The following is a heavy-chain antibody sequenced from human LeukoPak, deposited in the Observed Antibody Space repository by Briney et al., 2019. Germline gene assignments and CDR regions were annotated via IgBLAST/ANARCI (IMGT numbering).Heavy chain of an antibody. D-gene: IGHD6-6*01. CDR3: ARAHSSSEYYFYYYMDV. Sequence: SETLSLTCAVYGGSFSGYYWSWIRQPPGKGLEWIGEINHSGGTNYNPSLKSRVTISVDTSKNQFSLKLSSVTAADTAVYYCARAHSSSEYYFYYYMDVWGKGTTVTVSS. V-gene: IGHV4-34*01. CDR1: GGSFSGYY. J-gene: IGHJ6*03. CDR2: INHSGGT.